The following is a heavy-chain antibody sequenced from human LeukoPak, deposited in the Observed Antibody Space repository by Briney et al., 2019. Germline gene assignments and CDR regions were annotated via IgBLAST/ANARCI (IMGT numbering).Heavy chain of an antibody. CDR1: GYTFTSYY. Sequence: GASVKVSCKASGYTFTSYYMHWVRQAPGQGLEWMGIINPSGGSTSYAQKFQGRVTMTRDTSTSTVYMELSSLRSEDTAVYYCARSTITMVRGVLGPFDYRGQGTLVTVSS. CDR2: INPSGGST. J-gene: IGHJ4*02. CDR3: ARSTITMVRGVLGPFDY. V-gene: IGHV1-46*01. D-gene: IGHD3-10*01.